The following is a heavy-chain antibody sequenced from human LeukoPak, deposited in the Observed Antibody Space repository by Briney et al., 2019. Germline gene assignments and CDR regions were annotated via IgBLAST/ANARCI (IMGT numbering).Heavy chain of an antibody. CDR3: ARAVYYYDILTGYYRSGAFDI. CDR1: GGSISSYS. CDR2: IYYSGST. Sequence: SETLSLTCTVSGGSISSYSWSWIRQPPGKGLERIGPIYYSGSTNYNPSLKSRVTISVDTSKNQFSLKLSSVTAADTAVYYCARAVYYYDILTGYYRSGAFDIWGQGTMVTVSS. J-gene: IGHJ3*02. V-gene: IGHV4-59*01. D-gene: IGHD3-9*01.